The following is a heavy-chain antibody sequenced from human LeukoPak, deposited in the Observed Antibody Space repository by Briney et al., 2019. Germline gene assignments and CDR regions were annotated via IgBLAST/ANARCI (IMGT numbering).Heavy chain of an antibody. CDR1: GFTFSSYW. D-gene: IGHD2-21*01. J-gene: IGHJ4*02. V-gene: IGHV3-7*05. Sequence: GGSLRLSCAASGFTFSSYWMSWVRQAPKKGLEWVANIKQDGSDKYYVDSVKGRFTIFRDNAKNSLYLQMDSLRAEDAAVYYCARDSDLDYWGQGTLVTVSS. CDR3: ARDSDLDY. CDR2: IKQDGSDK.